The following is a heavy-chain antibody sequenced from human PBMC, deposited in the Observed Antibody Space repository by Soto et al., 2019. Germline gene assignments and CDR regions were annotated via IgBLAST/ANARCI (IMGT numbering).Heavy chain of an antibody. CDR1: DGTIISGGYY. V-gene: IGHV4-31*03. CDR2: IYYSGST. Sequence: SQTLCLTCTVSDGTIISGGYYWIWIRKHPGKGLEWIGYIYYSGSTYYNPSLKSRVTVSVDTSKNQFSLKLSSVTAADTAVYYCARNIVLMGGPFDYWGQGTLVTVSS. CDR3: ARNIVLMGGPFDY. J-gene: IGHJ4*02. D-gene: IGHD2-8*01.